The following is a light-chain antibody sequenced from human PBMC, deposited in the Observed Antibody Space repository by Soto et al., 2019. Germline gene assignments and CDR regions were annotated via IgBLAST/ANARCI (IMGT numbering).Light chain of an antibody. CDR2: DVS. J-gene: IGLJ3*02. V-gene: IGLV2-11*01. CDR3: CSYAGSYSWV. Sequence: QSALTQPRSVSGSPGQSVTISCTGTSSDVGGYKYVSWYQQHPGKAPKFIIYDVSERPSGVPDRFSGSKSGNTASLTISGLEAEDEADYSCCSYAGSYSWVFGGGTQLTVL. CDR1: SSDVGGYKY.